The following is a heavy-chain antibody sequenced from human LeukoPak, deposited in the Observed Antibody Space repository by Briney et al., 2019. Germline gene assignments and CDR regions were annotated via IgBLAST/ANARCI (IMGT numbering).Heavy chain of an antibody. J-gene: IGHJ4*02. CDR2: ISSSSSYI. V-gene: IGHV3-21*04. CDR1: GFTFSSYS. CDR3: AKVATNAYFDY. Sequence: GGSLRLSCAASGFTFSSYSMNWVRQAPGKGLEWVSSISSSSSYIYYADSVKGRFTISRDNAKNSLYLQMNSLRAEGTAVYYCAKVATNAYFDYWGQGTLVTVSS.